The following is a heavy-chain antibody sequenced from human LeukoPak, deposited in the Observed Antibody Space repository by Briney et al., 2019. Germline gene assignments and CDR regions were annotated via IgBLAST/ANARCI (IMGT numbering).Heavy chain of an antibody. CDR3: ARDPGGPRGYSF. D-gene: IGHD5-12*01. CDR2: IYRGGST. V-gene: IGHV3-53*01. CDR1: VFTVCSNY. J-gene: IGHJ4*02. Sequence: GGSLRLSCAASVFTVCSNYMSWVRQAPWKGLEWVSVIYRGGSTYYADSVKGRFTISRDNSKNTLYLQMNSLRAEDTAVYYCARDPGGPRGYSFWGQGTLVTVSS.